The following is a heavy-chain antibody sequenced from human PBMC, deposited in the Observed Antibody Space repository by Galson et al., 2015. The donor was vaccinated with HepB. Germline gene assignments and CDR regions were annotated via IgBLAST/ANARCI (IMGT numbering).Heavy chain of an antibody. CDR1: GGSISSSSYY. D-gene: IGHD6-19*01. J-gene: IGHJ3*02. CDR3: AGSWGAVGYKSFAFDI. CDR2: IYYSGST. V-gene: IGHV4-39*01. Sequence: ETLSFTCTVSGGSISSSSYYWGRIRQPPGKGLEWIGSIYYSGSTYYNPSLKSRVTISVDTSKNQFSLKLSSVTAADTAVYYCAGSWGAVGYKSFAFDIWGQGTMVTVSS.